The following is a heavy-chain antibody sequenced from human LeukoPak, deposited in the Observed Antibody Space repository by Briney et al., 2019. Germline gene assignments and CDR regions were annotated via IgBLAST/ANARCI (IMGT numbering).Heavy chain of an antibody. D-gene: IGHD3-22*01. V-gene: IGHV3-33*01. J-gene: IGHJ4*02. CDR2: IWYDGSNK. CDR3: ARDRHYYDSSGYYYRYFDY. CDR1: GFTFSSYG. Sequence: GGSLRLSCAASGFTFSSYGMHWVRQAPGKGLEWVAVIWYDGSNKYYADSVKGRFTISRDNSKNTLYLQMNSLRAEDTAVYYCARDRHYYDSSGYYYRYFDYWGQGTLVTVSS.